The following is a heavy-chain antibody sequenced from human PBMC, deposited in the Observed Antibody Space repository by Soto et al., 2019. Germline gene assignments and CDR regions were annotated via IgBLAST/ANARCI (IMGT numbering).Heavy chain of an antibody. CDR2: IYWAGNK. V-gene: IGHV2-5*02. Sequence: QITLKESGPTLVKPTQTLTLTCTFSGFSLSTSGVSVAWIRQPPGKALEWLALIYWAGNKRYSPSLESRLTITKDTSKTQVVLTMTYMDPVDTATYYCAHRHGSSGSYYFDYWGPGTVVTVSS. J-gene: IGHJ4*02. CDR3: AHRHGSSGSYYFDY. D-gene: IGHD3-10*01. CDR1: GFSLSTSGVS.